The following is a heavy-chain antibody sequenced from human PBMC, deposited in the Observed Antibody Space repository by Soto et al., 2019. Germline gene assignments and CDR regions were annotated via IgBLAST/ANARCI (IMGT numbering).Heavy chain of an antibody. Sequence: QVQLVQSGAEVKKPGASVKVSCKASGYTFTSYAMHWVRQAPGQRLEWMGWINAGNGNTKYSQKFQGRVTITRDTSASTAYMELSSLRSEDTAVYYCARGTLGWAVAGNDYWGQGTLVTVSS. J-gene: IGHJ4*02. CDR1: GYTFTSYA. D-gene: IGHD6-19*01. CDR2: INAGNGNT. CDR3: ARGTLGWAVAGNDY. V-gene: IGHV1-3*01.